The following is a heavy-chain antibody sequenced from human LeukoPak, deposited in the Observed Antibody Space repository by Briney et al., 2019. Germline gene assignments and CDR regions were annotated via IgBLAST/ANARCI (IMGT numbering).Heavy chain of an antibody. V-gene: IGHV4-59*08. Sequence: SETLSLTCTVSGGSISSYYWSWIRQPPGKGLEWLGYIYYSGSTNYNPFLKSRVTISVDTSKNQFSLKLSSVTAADTDVYYCAAVNYDILTGYYPFDYWGQGTLVTVSS. CDR2: IYYSGST. D-gene: IGHD3-9*01. CDR3: AAVNYDILTGYYPFDY. CDR1: GGSISSYY. J-gene: IGHJ4*02.